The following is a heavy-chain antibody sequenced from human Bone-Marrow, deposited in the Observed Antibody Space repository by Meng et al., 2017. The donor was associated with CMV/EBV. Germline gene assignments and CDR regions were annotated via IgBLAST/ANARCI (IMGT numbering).Heavy chain of an antibody. CDR3: AKLSPARYFDY. CDR2: ISSSSSYI. Sequence: GESLKISCAASGFTFSSYIMNWVRQAPGKGLEWVSSISSSSSYIYYADSVKGRFTISRDNSKNTLYLQMNSLRAEDTAVYYCAKLSPARYFDYWGQGTMVTVSS. CDR1: GFTFSSYI. V-gene: IGHV3-21*04. D-gene: IGHD3-10*01. J-gene: IGHJ4*02.